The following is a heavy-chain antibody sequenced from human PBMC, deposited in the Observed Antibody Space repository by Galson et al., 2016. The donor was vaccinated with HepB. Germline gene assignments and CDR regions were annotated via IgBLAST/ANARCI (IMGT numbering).Heavy chain of an antibody. CDR1: GFTFSGYW. CDR3: ASALAATESDY. J-gene: IGHJ4*02. Sequence: SLRLSCAASGFTFSGYWMTWVRQAPGKGLEWVANIKQDGSEKNYVDSVKGRFTISRDNAKNLVYLQMNSLRAGDTAMYYCASALAATESDYWGQGTLVTVSP. V-gene: IGHV3-7*01. D-gene: IGHD1-1*01. CDR2: IKQDGSEK.